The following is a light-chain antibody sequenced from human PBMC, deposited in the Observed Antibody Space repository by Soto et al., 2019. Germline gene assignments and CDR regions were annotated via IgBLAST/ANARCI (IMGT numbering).Light chain of an antibody. J-gene: IGLJ3*02. Sequence: QSVLTQPPSVSGAPGQRITISCTGSPSNTGAGFDVHWYQQFPGTAPKLLIYGTTSRPSGVPDRFSGSQSGTSASLAITGLQAGDEADYYCQSYDTSLSGAWVFGGGTKVTVL. CDR2: GTT. CDR1: PSNTGAGFD. V-gene: IGLV1-40*01. CDR3: QSYDTSLSGAWV.